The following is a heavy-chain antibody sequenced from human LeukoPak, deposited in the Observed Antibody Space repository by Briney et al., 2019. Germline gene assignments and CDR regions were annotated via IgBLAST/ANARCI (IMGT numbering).Heavy chain of an antibody. CDR1: CYSISSGYY. J-gene: IGHJ5*01. CDR3: ATNYGGHTPMIVWFDS. V-gene: IGHV4-38-2*02. D-gene: IGHD5-18*01. CDR2: RYYTGTT. Sequence: SETLPLTCTVSCYSISSGYYWGWVRQAPGKGLEWIGSRYYTGTTEYNPSLWGRVAMSVDTSKNQLSLYLNSVTAADTAVYYCATNYGGHTPMIVWFDSWGQGTQVTVSS.